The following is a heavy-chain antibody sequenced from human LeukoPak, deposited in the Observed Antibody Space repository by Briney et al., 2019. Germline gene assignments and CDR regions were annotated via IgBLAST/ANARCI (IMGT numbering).Heavy chain of an antibody. Sequence: PGGSLRLSCAASGFTFSNYDMHWVRQATGKGLEWVSAVGTVGDTYYPGSVKGRFIIPRENAKNSLYLQMNSLRAGDTAVYYCARGTYCNSTSCYSHAFDIWGQGTMVTVSS. J-gene: IGHJ3*02. CDR1: GFTFSNYD. CDR2: VGTVGDT. CDR3: ARGTYCNSTSCYSHAFDI. D-gene: IGHD2-2*02. V-gene: IGHV3-13*01.